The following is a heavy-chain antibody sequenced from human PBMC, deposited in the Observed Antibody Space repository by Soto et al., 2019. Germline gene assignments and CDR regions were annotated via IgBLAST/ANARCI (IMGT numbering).Heavy chain of an antibody. CDR2: LESGGTT. CDR3: ARDDVLCDGGRCYWRPLDV. CDR1: GFTVSSNY. D-gene: IGHD2-15*01. Sequence: EVQLVESGGGLVQPGGSLRLSCAASGFTVSSNYMTWVRQAPGKGLEWVSLLESGGTTYYADSVKGRFTISRDTSENKLHLQMDSLRGEDTAVYYCARDDVLCDGGRCYWRPLDVWGKGTTVTVSS. V-gene: IGHV3-66*01. J-gene: IGHJ6*04.